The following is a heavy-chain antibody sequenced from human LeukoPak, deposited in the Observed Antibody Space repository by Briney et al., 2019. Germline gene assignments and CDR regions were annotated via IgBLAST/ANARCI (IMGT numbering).Heavy chain of an antibody. CDR1: GGSISSGASD. Sequence: SQTLSLACTVSGGSISSGASDWGWIRQHPKRGLEWVGYINHSGSTYYNPSLGSRVTMSVDTSKNQFSLKLSSVTAADSAVYYCARAARQGFTMIVVPFFYFDLWGRGTLVTVSS. V-gene: IGHV4-31*03. D-gene: IGHD3-22*01. CDR2: INHSGST. J-gene: IGHJ2*01. CDR3: ARAARQGFTMIVVPFFYFDL.